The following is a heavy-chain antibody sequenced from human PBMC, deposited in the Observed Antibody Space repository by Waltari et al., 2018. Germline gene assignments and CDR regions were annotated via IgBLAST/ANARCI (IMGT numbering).Heavy chain of an antibody. Sequence: QVQLVQSGAEVKKPGASVKVSCKASGYTFTSYGISWVRQAPGQGLEWMGWIKTYSGYTYYSQNLQGRVTMITDTSTSTAYMELRSLRFDDTAVYYCARDRGGSGITGSTRFGSLGYWGQGTLVTVSS. CDR2: IKTYSGYT. D-gene: IGHD1-7*01. J-gene: IGHJ4*02. CDR1: GYTFTSYG. CDR3: ARDRGGSGITGSTRFGSLGY. V-gene: IGHV1-18*01.